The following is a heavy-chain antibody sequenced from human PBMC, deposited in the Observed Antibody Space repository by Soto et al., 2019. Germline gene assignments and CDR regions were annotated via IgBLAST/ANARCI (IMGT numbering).Heavy chain of an antibody. CDR1: GFTFSNAW. D-gene: IGHD5-18*01. J-gene: IGHJ4*02. CDR3: TTRDTAMAKADY. V-gene: IGHV3-15*01. Sequence: EVQLVESGGGLVQPGGSLRLSCAASGFTFSNAWMSWVRQAPGKGLEWVGRIKSKTDGGTTDYAAPVKGRFTISRDDSKNTLYLQMNSLKTEDTAVYYCTTRDTAMAKADYWGQGTLVTVSS. CDR2: IKSKTDGGTT.